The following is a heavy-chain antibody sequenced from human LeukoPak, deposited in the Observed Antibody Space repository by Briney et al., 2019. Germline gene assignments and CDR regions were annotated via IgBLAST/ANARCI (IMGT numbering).Heavy chain of an antibody. CDR1: GYTLTELS. V-gene: IGHV1-24*01. CDR3: ATAARGSAREPYYYGMDV. J-gene: IGHJ6*02. D-gene: IGHD1-14*01. CDR2: FDPEDGET. Sequence: ASVKVSCKVSGYTLTELSMHWERQAPGKGLGWMGGFDPEDGETIYAQKFQGRVTMTEDTSTDTAYIELSSLRSADTAVYHCATAARGSAREPYYYGMDVWGQGTTVTVSS.